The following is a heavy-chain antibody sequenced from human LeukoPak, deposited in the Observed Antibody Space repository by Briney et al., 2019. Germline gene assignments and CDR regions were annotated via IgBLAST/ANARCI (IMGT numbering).Heavy chain of an antibody. CDR2: ISSSSSTI. V-gene: IGHV3-48*01. Sequence: PGGSLRLSCAASGFTFSSYSMNWVRQAPGKGLEWVSYISSSSSTIYYADPVKGRFTISRDNAKNSLYLQMNSLRAEDTAVYYCARDSVYCSSTSCYGYYYGMDVWGQGTTVTVSS. CDR1: GFTFSSYS. J-gene: IGHJ6*02. CDR3: ARDSVYCSSTSCYGYYYGMDV. D-gene: IGHD2-2*01.